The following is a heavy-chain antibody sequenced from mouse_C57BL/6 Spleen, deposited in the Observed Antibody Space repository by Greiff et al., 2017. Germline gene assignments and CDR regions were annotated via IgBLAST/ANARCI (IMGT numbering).Heavy chain of an antibody. CDR3: AGDYDWYCDV. Sequence: QVQLKESGAELVKPGASVKISCKASGYAFSSYWMNWVKQRPGKGLEWIGQIYPGDGDTNYNGKFKGKATLTADKSSSTAYMQLSSLTSEDSAVYFCAGDYDWYCDVWGTGTTVTVSS. CDR2: IYPGDGDT. J-gene: IGHJ1*03. CDR1: GYAFSSYW. V-gene: IGHV1-80*01. D-gene: IGHD2-4*01.